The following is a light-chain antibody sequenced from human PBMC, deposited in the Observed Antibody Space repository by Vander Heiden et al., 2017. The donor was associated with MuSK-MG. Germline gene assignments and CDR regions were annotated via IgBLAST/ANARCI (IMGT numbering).Light chain of an antibody. CDR2: RNN. CDR1: SSNIGSNT. V-gene: IGLV1-44*01. Sequence: QSVLTQPPSASGTPGQTVTISCSGRSSNIGSNTVNWYQQPPGTAPKLLIYRNNQRPSGVPDRFSGSKSGTSASLAISGLQSEDEADYYCAAWDDSLNGSVVFGGGTKLTAL. CDR3: AAWDDSLNGSVV. J-gene: IGLJ2*01.